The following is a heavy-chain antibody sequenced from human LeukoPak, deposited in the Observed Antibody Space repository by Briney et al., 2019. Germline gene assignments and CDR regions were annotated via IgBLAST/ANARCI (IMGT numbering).Heavy chain of an antibody. J-gene: IGHJ4*02. CDR1: GFTFGPYT. Sequence: PGGSLRLSCAASGFTFGPYTMNWVRQAPGKGLEWVAVISYDGSNKYYADSVKGRFTISRDNSKNTLYLQMNSLRAEDTAVYYCARGAIIAAAGFYYFDYWGQGTLVTVSS. CDR3: ARGAIIAAAGFYYFDY. CDR2: ISYDGSNK. V-gene: IGHV3-30-3*01. D-gene: IGHD6-13*01.